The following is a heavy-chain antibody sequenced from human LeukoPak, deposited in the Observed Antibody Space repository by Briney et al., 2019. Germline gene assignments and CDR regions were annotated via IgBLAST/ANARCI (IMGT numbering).Heavy chain of an antibody. Sequence: GGSLRLSCAASGFTFSTYWMHWVREAPGKGLVWVSRINGDGSSTRSADSVKGRFTISRDNAKNTVYLQMNSLRAEDTAVYYCATGHSYYYNSWGQGTLVTVPS. CDR2: INGDGSST. CDR3: ATGHSYYYNS. J-gene: IGHJ4*02. V-gene: IGHV3-74*01. CDR1: GFTFSTYW. D-gene: IGHD5-18*01.